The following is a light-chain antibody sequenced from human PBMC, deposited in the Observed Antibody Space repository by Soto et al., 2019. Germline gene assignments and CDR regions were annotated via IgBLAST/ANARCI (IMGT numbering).Light chain of an antibody. J-gene: IGKJ1*01. CDR3: QQLSSYPRT. CDR2: AAS. CDR1: QDINSY. Sequence: DIRLTQSPSFLSASVGDRVTITCRASQDINSYLAWYQQKPGKAPELLIYAASTLQSAVPSRFSGGGSGTEFTLTISSLQPEDFATYYCQQLSSYPRTFGQGNKVEF. V-gene: IGKV1-9*01.